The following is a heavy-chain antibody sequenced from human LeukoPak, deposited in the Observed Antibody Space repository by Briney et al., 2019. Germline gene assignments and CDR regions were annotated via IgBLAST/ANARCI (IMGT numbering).Heavy chain of an antibody. D-gene: IGHD5-12*01. Sequence: SETLSLTCIVSGGSISSSGYYWGWIRQPPGEGLEWIGNIYYSGSTYYNPSLKSRVTISVDTSKNQFSLKLSSVTAAYTAVYYCARYSGFLFDYWGQGTLVTVSS. CDR3: ARYSGFLFDY. J-gene: IGHJ4*02. V-gene: IGHV4-39*01. CDR1: GGSISSSGYY. CDR2: IYYSGST.